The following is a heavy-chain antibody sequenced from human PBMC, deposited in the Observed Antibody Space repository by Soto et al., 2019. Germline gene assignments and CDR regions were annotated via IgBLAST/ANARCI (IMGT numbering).Heavy chain of an antibody. CDR3: ARSLTTVVTMDV. V-gene: IGHV4-39*01. Sequence: PSETLSLTCTVPGGSISSSSDYWGWLRQPPGKGLERIGSIYYSVSTYYNPSLKSRVTISVDTSKNQFSLRLSSVTASDTAVYYCARSLTTVVTMDVWGQGTTVTVSS. CDR1: GGSISSSSDY. D-gene: IGHD4-17*01. CDR2: IYYSVST. J-gene: IGHJ6*02.